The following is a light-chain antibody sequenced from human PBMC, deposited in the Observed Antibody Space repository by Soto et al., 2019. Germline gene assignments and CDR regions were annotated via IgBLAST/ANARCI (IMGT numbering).Light chain of an antibody. V-gene: IGKV1-12*01. CDR3: QQANSFPLT. J-gene: IGKJ5*01. CDR2: SAS. Sequence: DIPMTQSPSSLSASVGERVTITCRASESISTWLAWYQKKPGKAPKLMIYSASSLHSGVPSRFSGSRSGTDCNLTISSLQPEDVATYYCQQANSFPLTLGQGTRLEIK. CDR1: ESISTW.